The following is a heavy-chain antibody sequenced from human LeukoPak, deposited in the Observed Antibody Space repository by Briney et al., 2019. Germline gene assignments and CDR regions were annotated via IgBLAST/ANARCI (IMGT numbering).Heavy chain of an antibody. V-gene: IGHV4-59*08. Sequence: SETLSLTCTVSGGSISSSHWSWIRQPPGKGLEWIGYIYYSGYTNYNPSLKSRVTISVDTSKNQFSLNLNSVTAADTAVYYCARSEDNWNRGYYFDFWGQGTLVTVSS. J-gene: IGHJ4*02. CDR2: IYYSGYT. CDR3: ARSEDNWNRGYYFDF. CDR1: GGSISSSH. D-gene: IGHD1-20*01.